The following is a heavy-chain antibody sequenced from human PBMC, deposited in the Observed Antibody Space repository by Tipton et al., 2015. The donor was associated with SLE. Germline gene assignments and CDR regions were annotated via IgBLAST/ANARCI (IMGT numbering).Heavy chain of an antibody. Sequence: TLSLTCTVSGGSISSGSYYWSWIRQHPGKGLEWIGYIYYSGSTYYNPSLKSRVTISVDTSKNQFFLRLRSVTAADTAVYYCARSGYSSGWYRGRFDIWGQGTMVTVSS. CDR2: IYYSGST. CDR1: GGSISSGSYY. J-gene: IGHJ3*02. V-gene: IGHV4-31*03. D-gene: IGHD6-19*01. CDR3: ARSGYSSGWYRGRFDI.